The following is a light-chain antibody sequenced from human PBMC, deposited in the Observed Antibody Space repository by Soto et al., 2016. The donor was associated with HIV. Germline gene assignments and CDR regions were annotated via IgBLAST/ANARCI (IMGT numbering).Light chain of an antibody. CDR3: QVWDSSSDHLYV. J-gene: IGLJ1*01. CDR2: DNS. CDR1: NFGTGR. V-gene: IGLV3-21*02. Sequence: SYVLTQSPSVSVAPGETATMTCGGNNFGTGRVHWYRQKPGQAPVLVVYDNSDRPSGIPERFSGSKSGNTATLTISRVEAGDEADYYCQVWDSSSDHLYVFGTGTKVTVL.